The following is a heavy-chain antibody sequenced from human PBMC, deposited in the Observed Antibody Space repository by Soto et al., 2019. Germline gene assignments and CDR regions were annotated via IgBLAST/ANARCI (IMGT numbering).Heavy chain of an antibody. D-gene: IGHD2-15*01. Sequence: SETLSLTCAVYGGSFSGYYWSWIRQPPGKGLEWIGEINHSGSTNYNPSLKSRVTISVDTSKNQFSLKLSSVTAADTAVYYCARGVVVAATTTKPYYFDYWGQGTLVTVSS. CDR2: INHSGST. CDR1: GGSFSGYY. J-gene: IGHJ4*02. V-gene: IGHV4-34*01. CDR3: ARGVVVAATTTKPYYFDY.